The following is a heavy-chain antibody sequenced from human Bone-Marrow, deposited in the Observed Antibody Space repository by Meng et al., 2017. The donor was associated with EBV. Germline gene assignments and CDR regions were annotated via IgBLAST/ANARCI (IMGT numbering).Heavy chain of an antibody. CDR1: GVSFSSTYW. Sequence: QVQPGEQVPGWVKPSGTWAFTCAVSGVSFSSTYWWSWVRQPPGRGLEWLGKIYHSGSTNNTPSLKSRVIISVDKSKNQFTLRLTSVTAADTAVYYCERAYSYGSRDLPGHWGLGTLVTVSS. D-gene: IGHD3-10*01. V-gene: IGHV4-4*02. CDR2: IYHSGST. CDR3: ERAYSYGSRDLPGH. J-gene: IGHJ1*01.